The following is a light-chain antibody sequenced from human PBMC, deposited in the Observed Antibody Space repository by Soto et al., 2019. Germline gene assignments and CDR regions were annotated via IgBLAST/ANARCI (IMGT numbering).Light chain of an antibody. CDR2: GVS. CDR1: QSISSGH. J-gene: IGKJ5*01. CDR3: QRYDSPPT. Sequence: EIVLTQSPGILSFSPGERATLSCRASQSISSGHLAWYQQRPGQAPRLLIYGVSSRASGIPDRFSGSGSGTYFTLTISRLEPEDFAVYSRQRYDSPPTFGQGTRLEIK. V-gene: IGKV3-20*01.